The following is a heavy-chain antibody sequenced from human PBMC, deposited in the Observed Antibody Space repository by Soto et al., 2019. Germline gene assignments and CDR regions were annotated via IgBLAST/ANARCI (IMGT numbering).Heavy chain of an antibody. CDR1: GFTFSSYA. CDR3: AKQTAAAGPLCYYYGMDV. Sequence: GSLRLSCAASGFTFSSYAMSWVRQAPGKGLEWVSAISGSGGSTYYADSVKGRFTISRDNSKNTLYLQMNSLRAEDTAVYYCAKQTAAAGPLCYYYGMDVCGQGTTVTVSS. J-gene: IGHJ6*02. D-gene: IGHD6-13*01. V-gene: IGHV3-23*01. CDR2: ISGSGGST.